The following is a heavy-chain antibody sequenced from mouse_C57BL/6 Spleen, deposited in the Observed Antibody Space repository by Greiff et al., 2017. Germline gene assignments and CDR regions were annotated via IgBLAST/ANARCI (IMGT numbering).Heavy chain of an antibody. D-gene: IGHD1-1*02. CDR3: ARGRDPDYGDY. Sequence: EVKLVESGGGLVKPGGSLKLSCAASGFTFSSYAMSWVRQTPEKRLEWVATISDGGSYTYYPDNVKGRFTISRDNAKNNLYLQMSHLKSEDTAMYYCARGRDPDYGDYWGQGTSVTVSS. V-gene: IGHV5-4*03. CDR1: GFTFSSYA. CDR2: ISDGGSYT. J-gene: IGHJ4*01.